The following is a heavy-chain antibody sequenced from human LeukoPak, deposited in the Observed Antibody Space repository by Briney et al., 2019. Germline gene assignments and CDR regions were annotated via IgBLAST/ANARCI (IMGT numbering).Heavy chain of an antibody. D-gene: IGHD6-13*01. J-gene: IGHJ3*02. CDR3: ARGGEIAAAGIFAFDI. V-gene: IGHV1-2*02. Sequence: ASVKVSCKASGYTFTGYYMHWVRQAPGQGLEWMGWINPNSGGTNYAQKFQGRVTMTRDTSISTAYMELSRLRSDDTAVYYCARGGEIAAAGIFAFDIWGQGTMVTVSS. CDR2: INPNSGGT. CDR1: GYTFTGYY.